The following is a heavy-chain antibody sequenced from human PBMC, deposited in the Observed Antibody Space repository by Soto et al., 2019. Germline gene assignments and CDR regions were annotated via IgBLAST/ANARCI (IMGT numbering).Heavy chain of an antibody. J-gene: IGHJ4*02. Sequence: QITLKESGPTLVKPTQTLTLTCTFSGFSLSTTGMGVGWIRQPPGKALEWLALIHWDDDKRYSPPLKSRLTITKDTSKNHVVLSMTNVDPVDIATYFCVFAHDYDSAGEYFDYWGQGTLVTISS. D-gene: IGHD3-22*01. CDR2: IHWDDDK. CDR3: VFAHDYDSAGEYFDY. CDR1: GFSLSTTGMG. V-gene: IGHV2-5*02.